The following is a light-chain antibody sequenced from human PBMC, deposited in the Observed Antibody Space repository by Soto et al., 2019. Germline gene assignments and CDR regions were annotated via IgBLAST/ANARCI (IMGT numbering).Light chain of an antibody. J-gene: IGLJ2*01. CDR3: CSYAVSYTRV. V-gene: IGLV2-11*01. Sequence: QSALTQPRSVSGSPGQSVTISCTGTSSDVGGYNYVSWYQQHPGKAPKLMIYDVSKRPSGVPDRFSGSKSGNTASLTISGLQAEDEADYYCCSYAVSYTRVFGGGTKVTVL. CDR1: SSDVGGYNY. CDR2: DVS.